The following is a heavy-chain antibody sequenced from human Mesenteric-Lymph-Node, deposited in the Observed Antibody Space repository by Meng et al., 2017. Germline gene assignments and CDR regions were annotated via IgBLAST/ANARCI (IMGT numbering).Heavy chain of an antibody. CDR2: TNPDGSGK. Sequence: GGSLRLSCAASGFTFDDYAMHWVRQAPGKGLEWVANTNPDGSGKYYVDSVKGRFTISRDNAKNSLYLQMNSLRAEDTAVYYCARGRVVVAATRVIGCCWYFDLWGRGTLVTVSS. V-gene: IGHV3-7*01. J-gene: IGHJ2*01. CDR3: ARGRVVVAATRVIGCCWYFDL. CDR1: GFTFDDYA. D-gene: IGHD2-15*01.